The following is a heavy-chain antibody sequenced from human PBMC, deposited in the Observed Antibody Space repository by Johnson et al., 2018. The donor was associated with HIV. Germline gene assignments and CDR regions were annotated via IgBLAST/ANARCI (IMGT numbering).Heavy chain of an antibody. CDR2: ISYDGSDK. Sequence: QVQLVESGGGLVQPGGSLRLSCAASGFTFSSYGMNWVRQAPGKGLEWVEVISYDGSDKYYADSVKGRFTISRDNSKNTLYLQMNSLRPEDTAVYYCARGVVGVLSNALDIWGQGTMVSVSS. J-gene: IGHJ3*02. CDR3: ARGVVGVLSNALDI. D-gene: IGHD3-16*01. V-gene: IGHV3-30*03. CDR1: GFTFSSYG.